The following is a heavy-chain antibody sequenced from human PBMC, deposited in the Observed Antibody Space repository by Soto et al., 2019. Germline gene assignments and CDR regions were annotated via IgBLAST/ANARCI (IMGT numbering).Heavy chain of an antibody. Sequence: GGSLRLSCAASGFTFSSYWMSWVRQAPGKGLEWVARINQDGSEKYYVDSVKGRFTISRDNAKNSLYLQMNSLRAEDTAVYYCARDYPGGRYYDCWGQGTLVTVSS. CDR3: ARDYPGGRYYDC. D-gene: IGHD1-26*01. V-gene: IGHV3-7*03. CDR2: INQDGSEK. J-gene: IGHJ4*02. CDR1: GFTFSSYW.